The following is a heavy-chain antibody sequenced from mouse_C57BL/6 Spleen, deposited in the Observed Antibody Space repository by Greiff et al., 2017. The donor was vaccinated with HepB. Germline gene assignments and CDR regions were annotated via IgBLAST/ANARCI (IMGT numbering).Heavy chain of an antibody. J-gene: IGHJ2*01. CDR1: GFSLTSYA. D-gene: IGHD4-1*01. Sequence: VKLQESGPGLVAPSQSLSITCTVSGFSLTSYAISWVRQPPGKGLEWLGVIWTGGGTNYNSALKSRLSISKDNSKSQVFLKMNSLQTDDTARYYCASSNWDVEGYYFDYWGQGTTLTVSS. CDR3: ASSNWDVEGYYFDY. V-gene: IGHV2-9-1*01. CDR2: IWTGGGT.